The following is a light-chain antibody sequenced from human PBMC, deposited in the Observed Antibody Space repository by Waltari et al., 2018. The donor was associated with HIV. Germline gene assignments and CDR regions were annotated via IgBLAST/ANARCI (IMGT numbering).Light chain of an antibody. CDR1: SSDSGGYDY. CDR2: DVG. Sequence: QSALTQPRSVSGSPGQTVTISCTGHSSDSGGYDYVSWFQQHPDKAPKLIIYDVGQRPSGVPDRFSGSKSGNTAFLTISGLQAEDEADYYCCSYAGTYTYVFGSGTEVTAL. CDR3: CSYAGTYTYV. V-gene: IGLV2-11*01. J-gene: IGLJ1*01.